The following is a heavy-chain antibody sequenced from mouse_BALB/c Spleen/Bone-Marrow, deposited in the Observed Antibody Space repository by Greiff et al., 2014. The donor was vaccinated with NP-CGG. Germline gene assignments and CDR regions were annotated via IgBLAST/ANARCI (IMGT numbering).Heavy chain of an antibody. Sequence: EVQLQQSGAELVKPGASVKLSCTASGFNIKDTYMHWVKQRPEQGLEWIGRIDPANGNTKYDPKFQGKATITADTSSNTAYLQLSSLTSEDTAVYYCAIYYYGSNGFAYWGQGTLVTVSA. CDR1: GFNIKDTY. V-gene: IGHV14-3*02. CDR2: IDPANGNT. J-gene: IGHJ3*01. D-gene: IGHD1-1*01. CDR3: AIYYYGSNGFAY.